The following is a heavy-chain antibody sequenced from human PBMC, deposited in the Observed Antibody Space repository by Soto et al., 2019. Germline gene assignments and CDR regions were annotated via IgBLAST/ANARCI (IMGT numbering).Heavy chain of an antibody. J-gene: IGHJ6*03. CDR3: ARLQDQRYATLCYMDV. D-gene: IGHD2-8*01. V-gene: IGHV3-23*01. CDR1: GFTFSNYA. Sequence: HPGGSLRLSCAASGFTFSNYAMTWVRQGPGKGLEWVSCISGSGGRSYYADSVKGRFTISRDNSKSTLYLQMNSLRAEDTAVYYCARLQDQRYATLCYMDVWGKGTTLTVSS. CDR2: ISGSGGRS.